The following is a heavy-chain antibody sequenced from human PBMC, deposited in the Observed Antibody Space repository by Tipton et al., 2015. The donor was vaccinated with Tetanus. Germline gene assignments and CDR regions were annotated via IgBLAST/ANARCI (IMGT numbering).Heavy chain of an antibody. CDR3: AKDRAAGGPGAS. V-gene: IGHV3-23*01. J-gene: IGHJ5*02. CDR1: GFTFNRYG. CDR2: ISGSGDTT. D-gene: IGHD6-13*01. Sequence: SLRLSCAASGFTFNRYGINWVRQAPGKGLVWVSSISGSGDTTYYADSVRGRFTVSRDNPKNMLYLQMNSLRAEDTAVYYCAKDRAAGGPGASWGQGTLVTVSS.